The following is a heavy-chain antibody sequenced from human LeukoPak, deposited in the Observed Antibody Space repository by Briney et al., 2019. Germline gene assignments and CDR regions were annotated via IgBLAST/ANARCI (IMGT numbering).Heavy chain of an antibody. CDR1: GFTFTSYS. CDR3: ARDLGSGWYFNH. D-gene: IGHD6-19*01. J-gene: IGHJ4*02. V-gene: IGHV3-21*04. CDR2: ITSTSSYI. Sequence: PGGSLRLSCAASGFTFTSYSMNWVRQAPGKGLEWVSSITSTSSYIYYADSVKGRFAISRDNSKNTLFLQMSALRDEDTAIYYCARDLGSGWYFNHWGQGTLVTVSS.